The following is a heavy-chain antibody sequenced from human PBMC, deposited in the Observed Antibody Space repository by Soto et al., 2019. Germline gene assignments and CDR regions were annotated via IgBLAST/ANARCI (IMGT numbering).Heavy chain of an antibody. CDR2: IVGDGTTT. V-gene: IGHV3-74*01. D-gene: IGHD3-22*01. J-gene: IGHJ4*02. CDR3: ARGGFGAYYPDF. CDR1: GFTFSSYW. Sequence: EVQLVESGGGLVQPGGSLRLSCAASGFTFSSYWMHWVRQAPGSGLVWISRIVGDGTTTNYADSVKGRFTISRDNAKNTLNLQMNSLRDEDSAVYYCARGGFGAYYPDFWGQGTLVTVSS.